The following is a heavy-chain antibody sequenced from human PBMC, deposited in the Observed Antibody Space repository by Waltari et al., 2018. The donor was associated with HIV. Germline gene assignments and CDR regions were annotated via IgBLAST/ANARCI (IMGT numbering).Heavy chain of an antibody. V-gene: IGHV3-23*01. CDR3: VKEHQYSHSWYSYYGMDV. D-gene: IGHD6-13*01. CDR2: ISGSGGSK. Sequence: EVQVLESGGALVQPGGSLRLPCAASGFTFSNYGLRGDRQAPGKGLEWFSTISGSGGSKYYADSVKGRFTVSRDNSKNTLYLQMNSLRAEDTAVYFCVKEHQYSHSWYSYYGMDVWGQGTTVTVSS. J-gene: IGHJ6*02. CDR1: GFTFSNYG.